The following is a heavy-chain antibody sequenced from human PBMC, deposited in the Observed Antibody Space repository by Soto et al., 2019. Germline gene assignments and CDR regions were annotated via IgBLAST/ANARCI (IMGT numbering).Heavy chain of an antibody. CDR3: ASSTRTYDILTGYSLYYYYGMDV. CDR1: GGSISSYY. D-gene: IGHD3-9*01. CDR2: IYYSGST. V-gene: IGHV4-59*01. J-gene: IGHJ6*02. Sequence: ETLSLTCTVSGGSISSYYWSWIRQPPGKGLEWIGYIYYSGSTNYNPSLKSRVTISVDTSKNQFSLKLSSVTAADTAVYYCASSTRTYDILTGYSLYYYYGMDVWGQGTTVTVSS.